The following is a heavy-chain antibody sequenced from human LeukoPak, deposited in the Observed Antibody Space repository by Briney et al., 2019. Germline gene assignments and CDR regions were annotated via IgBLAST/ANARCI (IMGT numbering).Heavy chain of an antibody. V-gene: IGHV1-18*01. CDR3: ARALPYYDYVWGSYRYLGHILYYFDY. D-gene: IGHD3-16*02. CDR2: ISAYNGNT. CDR1: GYTFTSYG. J-gene: IGHJ4*02. Sequence: ASVKVSRKASGYTFTSYGISWVRQPPAPGLEWMGWISAYNGNTNYEQKLQGRVTMTTDTSTSTAYMELRSLRSDDTAVYYCARALPYYDYVWGSYRYLGHILYYFDYWGQGTLVTVSS.